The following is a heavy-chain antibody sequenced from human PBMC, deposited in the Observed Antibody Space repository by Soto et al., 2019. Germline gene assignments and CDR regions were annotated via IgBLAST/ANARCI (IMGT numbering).Heavy chain of an antibody. V-gene: IGHV4-34*01. J-gene: IGHJ6*02. CDR3: ARARFSQWSQDYYGLDV. CDR1: VGSLSTYF. CDR2: INHSGSP. Sequence: PSETLSLTCAVYVGSLSTYFWTWIRQPPGKGLEWTGEINHSGSPNYSPSLRGRVTISLDTSKKQFSLNLSSVTAADTAVYFCARARFSQWSQDYYGLDVWGQGTTVTVSS. D-gene: IGHD3-3*01.